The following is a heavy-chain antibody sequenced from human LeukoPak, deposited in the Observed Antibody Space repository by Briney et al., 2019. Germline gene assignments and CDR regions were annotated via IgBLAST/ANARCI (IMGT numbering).Heavy chain of an antibody. CDR2: IYYSGST. CDR3: ARHSSGWYQGWFDP. V-gene: IGHV4-39*01. CDR1: GGSISSYY. Sequence: SETLSLTCTVSGGSISSYYWGWIRQPPGKGLEWIGSIYYSGSTYYNPSLKSRVTISVDTSKNQFSLKLSSVTAADTAVYYCARHSSGWYQGWFDPWGQGTLVTVSS. D-gene: IGHD6-19*01. J-gene: IGHJ5*02.